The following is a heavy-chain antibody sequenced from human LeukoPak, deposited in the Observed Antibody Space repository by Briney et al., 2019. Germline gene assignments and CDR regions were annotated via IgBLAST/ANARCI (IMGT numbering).Heavy chain of an antibody. CDR2: IYYSGST. CDR3: ARVDRVYCSSTSCKVYYYYYMDV. Sequence: SETLSLTCTVSGGSISSYYWSWIRQPPGKGLEWIGYIYYSGSTNYNPSLKSRVTISVDTSKNQFSLKLSSVTAADTAVYYCARVDRVYCSSTSCKVYYYYYMDVWGKGTTVTVSS. J-gene: IGHJ6*03. D-gene: IGHD2-2*01. V-gene: IGHV4-59*08. CDR1: GGSISSYY.